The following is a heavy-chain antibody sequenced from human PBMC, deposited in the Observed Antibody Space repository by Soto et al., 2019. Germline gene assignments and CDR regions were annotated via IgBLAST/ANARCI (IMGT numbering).Heavy chain of an antibody. CDR1: GGYLSNSG. V-gene: IGHV1-69*04. CDR2: IFPLLAMV. D-gene: IGHD1-26*01. J-gene: IGHJ4*02. Sequence: QVNLVQAGTEMKKPGSSVMVSCKVSGGYLSNSGISWVRQDPGQGLEWMGVIFPLLAMVDYSQKVQGRVTISADESTNTAYMELGSLRSEDTAVSYCAKDDGAGFKSWGQGPLVIVSS. CDR3: AKDDGAGFKS.